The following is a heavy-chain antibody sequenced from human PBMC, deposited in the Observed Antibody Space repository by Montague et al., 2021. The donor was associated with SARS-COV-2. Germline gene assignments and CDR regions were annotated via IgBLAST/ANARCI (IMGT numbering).Heavy chain of an antibody. CDR2: ISSSGGGSTK. D-gene: IGHD2-21*01. J-gene: IGHJ6*02. CDR3: ARDRDWDDWCGMDV. Sequence: SLRLSCAASGFISSSYEMTWVRQAPGKGLEWISYISSSGGGSTKHYTDSVKGRFTISRDNAKNSLYLQMNSLRVKDTAIYYCARDRDWDDWCGMDVWGQGTTVTVSS. CDR1: GFISSSYE. V-gene: IGHV3-48*03.